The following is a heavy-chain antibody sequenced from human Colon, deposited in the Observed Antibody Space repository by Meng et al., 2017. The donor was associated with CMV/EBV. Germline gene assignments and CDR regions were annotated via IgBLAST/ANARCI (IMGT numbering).Heavy chain of an antibody. CDR1: GGTFSSDA. D-gene: IGHD3-10*01. CDR3: ARVLSMVRGVGRWFDP. Sequence: GGTFSSDASSWVRQAPGQGLEWMGGIIPILGIANDAQKFQGRVTITADKSTSTAYMELSSLRSEDTAVYYCARVLSMVRGVGRWFDPWGQGTLVTVSS. V-gene: IGHV1-69*10. J-gene: IGHJ5*02. CDR2: IIPILGIA.